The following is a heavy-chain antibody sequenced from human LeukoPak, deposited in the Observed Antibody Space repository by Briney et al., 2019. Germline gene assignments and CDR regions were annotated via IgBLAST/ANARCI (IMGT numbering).Heavy chain of an antibody. Sequence: PSETLSLTCTVSGGSVSSGSYYWSWIRQPPGKGLEWIGFIHNSGSTKYNPSLMRRVTISVDTSKNQFSLKLSSVTAAETAVYYCARGGASSIPFDPWGQGTLVTVSS. D-gene: IGHD2-2*01. J-gene: IGHJ5*02. CDR3: ARGGASSIPFDP. CDR2: IHNSGST. V-gene: IGHV4-61*01. CDR1: GGSVSSGSYY.